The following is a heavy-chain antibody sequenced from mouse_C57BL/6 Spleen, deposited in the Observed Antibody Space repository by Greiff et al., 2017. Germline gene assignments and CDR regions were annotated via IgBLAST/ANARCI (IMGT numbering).Heavy chain of an antibody. J-gene: IGHJ1*03. CDR1: GFTFSDYG. CDR3: ARGVYGSLSYWYFYV. CDR2: ISSGSSTI. V-gene: IGHV5-17*01. D-gene: IGHD1-1*01. Sequence: EVMLVESGGGLVKPGGSLKLSCAASGFTFSDYGMHWVRQAPEKGLEWVAYISSGSSTIYYADTVKGRFTISRDNAKNTLFLQMTSLRSEDTAMYYCARGVYGSLSYWYFYVWGTGTTVTVSS.